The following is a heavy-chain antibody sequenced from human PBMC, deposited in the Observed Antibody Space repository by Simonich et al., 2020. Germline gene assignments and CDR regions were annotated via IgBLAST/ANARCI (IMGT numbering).Heavy chain of an antibody. V-gene: IGHV3-7*01. CDR1: GFTFSSYW. CDR3: ARDGLGTAYYYYMDV. Sequence: EVQLVESGGGLVQPGGSLRLSCAASGFTFSSYWMSWVHQAPGKGRGWVANIKQDGSEKYYVDSVKGRFTNSRDNAKNSLSLQMNSLRAEDTAVYYCARDGLGTAYYYYMDVWGKGTTVTVSS. J-gene: IGHJ6*03. D-gene: IGHD7-27*01. CDR2: IKQDGSEK.